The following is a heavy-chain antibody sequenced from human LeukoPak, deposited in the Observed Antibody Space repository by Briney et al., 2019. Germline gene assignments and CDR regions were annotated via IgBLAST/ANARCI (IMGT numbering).Heavy chain of an antibody. CDR1: GYTFTSYG. V-gene: IGHV1-18*01. CDR3: ARVSAPPDYGDYVSQNWFDP. Sequence: GASVKVSCKASGYTFTSYGIYWVRQAPGQGLEWMGWISAYNKRNYAQKFQGSVTMTTDTSTSTAYMELRNLRSDDTAVYYCARVSAPPDYGDYVSQNWFDPWGQGTLVTVSS. D-gene: IGHD4-17*01. J-gene: IGHJ5*02. CDR2: ISAYNKR.